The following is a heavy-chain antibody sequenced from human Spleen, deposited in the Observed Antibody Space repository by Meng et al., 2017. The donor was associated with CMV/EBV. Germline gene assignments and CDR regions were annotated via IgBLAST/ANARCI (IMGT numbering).Heavy chain of an antibody. V-gene: IGHV5-51*01. CDR3: ARQGGLTLVDY. Sequence: GESLKISCKGSGYSFPSYWIVWVRQMPGKGLEWMGIIYPGDSDTRYSPSFQGQVTISVDKSITTAYLQWNSLKASDTAMYYCARQGGLTLVDYWGQGRLVTVSS. J-gene: IGHJ4*02. CDR1: GYSFPSYW. D-gene: IGHD3-16*01. CDR2: IYPGDSDT.